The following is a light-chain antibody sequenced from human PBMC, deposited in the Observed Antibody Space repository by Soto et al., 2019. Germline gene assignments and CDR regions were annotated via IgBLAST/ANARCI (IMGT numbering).Light chain of an antibody. CDR1: PDISTS. CDR3: QKYDNAPLT. J-gene: IGKJ4*01. Sequence: DIQMTQAQSSLSASVGDRVTITCRARPDISTSLAWYQQKPGQVPKLLISAAYTLQSGVPPRFSGSGSGTDFTLTISSLQPEDGATYYWQKYDNAPLTFGGGTKVEIK. V-gene: IGKV1-27*01. CDR2: AAY.